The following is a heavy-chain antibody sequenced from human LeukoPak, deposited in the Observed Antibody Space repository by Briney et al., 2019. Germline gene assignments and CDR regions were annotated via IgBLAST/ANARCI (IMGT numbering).Heavy chain of an antibody. CDR2: INHSGST. CDR3: ASRPEEAGFDI. Sequence: SETLSLTCAVYGGSFSGYYWSWIRQPPGKGLEWIGEINHSGSTNYNPSLKSRVTISVDTSKNQFSLKLSSVTAADTAVYYCASRPEEAGFDIWGQGTMVTVSS. J-gene: IGHJ3*02. V-gene: IGHV4-34*01. CDR1: GGSFSGYY.